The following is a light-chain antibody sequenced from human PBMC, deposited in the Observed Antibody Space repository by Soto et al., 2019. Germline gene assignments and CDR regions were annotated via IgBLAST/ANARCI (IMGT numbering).Light chain of an antibody. Sequence: QSLQTQPPSASGTPGSSVSISCSGSSFNIPRHPVNWYQELPGTAPKLLLYGDNQRPSGVPDRISGSKSGTSASLAISGLQSEDEAHYYCASWDNSLNGRYVFRTGTKVTGL. V-gene: IGLV1-44*01. CDR1: SFNIPRHP. CDR3: ASWDNSLNGRYV. J-gene: IGLJ1*01. CDR2: GDN.